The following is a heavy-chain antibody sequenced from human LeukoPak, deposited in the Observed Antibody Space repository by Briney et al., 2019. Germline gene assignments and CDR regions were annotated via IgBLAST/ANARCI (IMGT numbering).Heavy chain of an antibody. CDR2: INAGNGNT. Sequence: ASVKVSCKASGYTFTTYAIQWVRQAPGQRLEWMGWINAGNGNTKYSQDFRGRVTITRDTSASTDYMEVSSLKSEDTAVFYCAISRGYSAYEFDDWGQGTLVTVSS. D-gene: IGHD5-12*01. J-gene: IGHJ4*02. CDR3: AISRGYSAYEFDD. V-gene: IGHV1-3*01. CDR1: GYTFTTYA.